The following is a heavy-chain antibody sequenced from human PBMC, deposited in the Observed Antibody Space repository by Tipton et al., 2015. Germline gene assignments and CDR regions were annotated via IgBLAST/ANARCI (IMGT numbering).Heavy chain of an antibody. V-gene: IGHV3-33*01. Sequence: SLRLSCAASGFTFSSYGMHWVRQAPGKGLEWVAVIWYDGSNKYYADSVKGRFTISRDNSKNTLYLQMNSLRAEDTAVYYCARDRYYYGSGKYYYGMDVWGQGTTVTVSS. J-gene: IGHJ6*02. CDR2: IWYDGSNK. CDR3: ARDRYYYGSGKYYYGMDV. CDR1: GFTFSSYG. D-gene: IGHD3-10*01.